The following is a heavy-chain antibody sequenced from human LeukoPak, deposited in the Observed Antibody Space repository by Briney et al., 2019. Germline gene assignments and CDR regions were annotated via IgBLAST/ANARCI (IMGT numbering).Heavy chain of an antibody. CDR1: GFDFADQA. D-gene: IGHD4-23*01. Sequence: PGRSLRLSCVASGFDFADQAMHWVRQAPGKGLEWVAGVSWISNEIIYADSVRGRFTISRDNAKKSLYLQMNSLRAEDTAVYYCEKVDDGGNGHFYYLRQATLLAVPS. J-gene: IGHJ4*02. CDR2: VSWISNEI. CDR3: EKVDDGGNGHFYY. V-gene: IGHV3-9*01.